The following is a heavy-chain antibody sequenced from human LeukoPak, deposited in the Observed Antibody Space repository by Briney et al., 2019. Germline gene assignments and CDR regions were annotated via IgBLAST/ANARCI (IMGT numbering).Heavy chain of an antibody. Sequence: GGSLRLSCAASGFTVSSNYMSWVRRAPGKGLEWVSVIYSGGSTYYADSVKGRFTISRDNSKNTLYLQMNSLRAEDTAVYYCARGLYCSGGSCGDAFDIWGQGTMVTVSS. CDR3: ARGLYCSGGSCGDAFDI. CDR2: IYSGGST. J-gene: IGHJ3*02. D-gene: IGHD2-15*01. CDR1: GFTVSSNY. V-gene: IGHV3-53*05.